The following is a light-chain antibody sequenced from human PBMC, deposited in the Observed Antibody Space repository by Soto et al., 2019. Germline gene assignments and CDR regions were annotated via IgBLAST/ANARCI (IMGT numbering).Light chain of an antibody. J-gene: IGKJ2*01. Sequence: EIVMTQSPDTLSVSPGEGATLSCRVSQSIRSNLAWYQQRPGQAPRLLMYGASTRADGIPARFTGSGSGTEFTLTISSLQSEDFAVYYCQHYNNWPYTFGQGTKVDIK. CDR2: GAS. V-gene: IGKV3-15*01. CDR1: QSIRSN. CDR3: QHYNNWPYT.